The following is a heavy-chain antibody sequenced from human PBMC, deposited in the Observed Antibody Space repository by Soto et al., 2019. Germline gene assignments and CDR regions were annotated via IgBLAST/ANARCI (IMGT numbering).Heavy chain of an antibody. V-gene: IGHV1-69*13. Sequence: SVKVSCKASGGTFSSYAISWVRQAHGQGLEWMGGIIPIFGTANYAQKFQGRVTITADESTSTAYMELSSLRSEDTAVYYCARSRTIFYDILTGSFDYWGQGTLVTVSS. CDR2: IIPIFGTA. D-gene: IGHD3-9*01. CDR1: GGTFSSYA. CDR3: ARSRTIFYDILTGSFDY. J-gene: IGHJ4*02.